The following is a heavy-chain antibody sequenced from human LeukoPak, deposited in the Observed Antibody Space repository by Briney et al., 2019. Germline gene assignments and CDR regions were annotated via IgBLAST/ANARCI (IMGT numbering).Heavy chain of an antibody. J-gene: IGHJ4*02. D-gene: IGHD2-21*02. V-gene: IGHV3-53*01. CDR2: FERGGHT. CDR1: GFIFSSTY. CDR3: AKGDTDCTCPWY. Sequence: PGGSLRLSCAASGFIFSSTYMSWVRQTPGKGLEWVSTFERGGHTAYSDSVRGRCTISRDVSENTIYLQMNSLRVEDTAVYYCAKGDTDCTCPWYWGQGTLVTVSS.